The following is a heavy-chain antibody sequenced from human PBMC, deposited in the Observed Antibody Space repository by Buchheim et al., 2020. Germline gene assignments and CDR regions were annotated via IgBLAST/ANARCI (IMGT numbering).Heavy chain of an antibody. V-gene: IGHV3-48*03. Sequence: EVQLVESGGGLVQPGGSLRLSCAASGFTFSSYEMNWVRQAPGKGLEWVSYISSSGSTIYYADSVKGRFTISRENAKNSPYLQMNSLRAEDTAVYYCAREDWVGAFLDAFDIWGQGT. CDR2: ISSSGSTI. CDR1: GFTFSSYE. CDR3: AREDWVGAFLDAFDI. D-gene: IGHD1-26*01. J-gene: IGHJ3*02.